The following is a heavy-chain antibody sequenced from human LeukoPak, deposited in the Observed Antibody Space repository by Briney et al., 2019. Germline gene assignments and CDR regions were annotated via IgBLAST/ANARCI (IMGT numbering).Heavy chain of an antibody. CDR1: GFTFSSYS. D-gene: IGHD2-15*01. Sequence: PGGSLRLSCAASGFTFSSYSMNWVRQAPGKGLEWVSSISSSSSYICYADSVKGRFAISRDNAKNSLYLQMNSLRAEDMAVYYCASDCSGGSCGLFDYWGQGTLVTVST. J-gene: IGHJ4*02. CDR3: ASDCSGGSCGLFDY. V-gene: IGHV3-21*01. CDR2: ISSSSSYI.